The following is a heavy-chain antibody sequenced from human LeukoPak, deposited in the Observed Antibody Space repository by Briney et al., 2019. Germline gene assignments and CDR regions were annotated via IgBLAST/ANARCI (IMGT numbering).Heavy chain of an antibody. CDR3: ARSYSGSYYAESGVDY. Sequence: GASVKFSCKASGYTLINYYMHWVRQAPGQGLEWMGIINPSGGSTRYAQKFQGRVTMTRDMSTSTVYMELSSLRSEDTAVYYCARSYSGSYYAESGVDYWGQGALVTVSS. V-gene: IGHV1-46*01. D-gene: IGHD1-26*01. J-gene: IGHJ4*02. CDR2: INPSGGST. CDR1: GYTLINYY.